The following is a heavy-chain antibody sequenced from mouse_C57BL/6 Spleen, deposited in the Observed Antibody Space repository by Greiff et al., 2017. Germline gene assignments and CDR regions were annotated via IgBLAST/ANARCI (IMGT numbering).Heavy chain of an antibody. CDR3: ARSPPTTVVATYYAMDY. D-gene: IGHD1-1*01. CDR2: IFPGSGST. CDR1: GYTFTDYY. Sequence: QVQLQQSGPELVKPGASVTISCKASGYTFTDYYINWVKQRPGQGLEWIGWIFPGSGSTYYNEKFKGKATLTVDKSSSTAFMLLSSLTSEDSAVYFCARSPPTTVVATYYAMDYWGQGTSVTVSS. J-gene: IGHJ4*01. V-gene: IGHV1-75*01.